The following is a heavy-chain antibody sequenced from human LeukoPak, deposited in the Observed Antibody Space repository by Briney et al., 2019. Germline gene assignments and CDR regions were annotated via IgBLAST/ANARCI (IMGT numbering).Heavy chain of an antibody. CDR1: GYTFTSYG. Sequence: GASVKVSCKASGYTFTSYGISWVRQAPGQGLEWMGWISAYNGNTNYAQKLQGRVTMTTDTSTSTAYMELRSLRSDDTAVYYCARSKGVVVVAATIWFDPWGQGTLVTVSS. CDR3: ARSKGVVVVAATIWFDP. J-gene: IGHJ5*02. D-gene: IGHD2-15*01. CDR2: ISAYNGNT. V-gene: IGHV1-18*01.